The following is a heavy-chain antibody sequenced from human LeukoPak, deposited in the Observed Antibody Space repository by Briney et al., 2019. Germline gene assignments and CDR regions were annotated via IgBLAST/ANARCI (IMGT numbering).Heavy chain of an antibody. Sequence: GGSLRLSCAASGFSFSGYWMSWVRQAPGKGPEWVANIRQDGNEKYYVDSVKGRFAISRDNAQNSLYLQMNSLRAEDTAVYYCARAEVVLMVYAIPPRYYYYGMDVWGQGTTVTVSS. D-gene: IGHD2-8*01. V-gene: IGHV3-7*01. CDR1: GFSFSGYW. CDR3: ARAEVVLMVYAIPPRYYYYGMDV. J-gene: IGHJ6*02. CDR2: IRQDGNEK.